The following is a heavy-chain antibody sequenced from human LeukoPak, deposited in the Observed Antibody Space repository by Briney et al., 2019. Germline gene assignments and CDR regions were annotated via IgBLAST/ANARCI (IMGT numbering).Heavy chain of an antibody. CDR3: ARGGSLYDSSGYSTNFDY. CDR2: ISYDGRNK. Sequence: PGRSLRLSCAASGSTFSSYAMHWVRQAPGKGLEWVTVISYDGRNKYYADSVKGRLTISRDNSKNTLYLQMNSLRVEDTAVYYCARGGSLYDSSGYSTNFDYWGQGTLVTVSS. J-gene: IGHJ4*02. V-gene: IGHV3-30*04. D-gene: IGHD3-22*01. CDR1: GSTFSSYA.